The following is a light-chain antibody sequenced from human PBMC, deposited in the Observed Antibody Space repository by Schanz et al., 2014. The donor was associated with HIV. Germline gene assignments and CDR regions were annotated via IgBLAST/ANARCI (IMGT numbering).Light chain of an antibody. Sequence: QSVLTQPPSASGTPGQRVTISCSGSSSNIGSNYAYWYQHLPGTAPKLLIYRNNQRPSGVPDRFSVSKSGASASLVISGLRSEDEADYYCQSYDGTLRAVVVGGGTKLTVL. CDR3: QSYDGTLRAVV. CDR2: RNN. J-gene: IGLJ2*01. V-gene: IGLV1-47*01. CDR1: SSNIGSNY.